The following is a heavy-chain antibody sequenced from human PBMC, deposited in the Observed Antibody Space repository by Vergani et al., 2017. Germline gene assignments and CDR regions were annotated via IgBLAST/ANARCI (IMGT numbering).Heavy chain of an antibody. CDR1: GGSISSSSHF. CDR3: ARRGSSWYWYFDL. V-gene: IGHV4-39*07. J-gene: IGHJ2*01. D-gene: IGHD6-13*01. CDR2: IYYSGST. Sequence: QVQLQESGPGVVKPSQTLSLTCAVSGGSISSSSHFWGWLRQTPGKGLEWIGSIYYSGSTYYNPSLKSRVSISVDTSKNQFSLKLRSVTAADTAVYYCARRGSSWYWYFDLWGRGTLVTVSS.